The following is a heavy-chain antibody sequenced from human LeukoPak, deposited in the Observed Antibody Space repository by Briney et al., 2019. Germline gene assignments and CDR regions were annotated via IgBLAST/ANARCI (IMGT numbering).Heavy chain of an antibody. V-gene: IGHV1-46*01. CDR1: GYTYTSYY. D-gene: IGHD1-26*01. CDR2: INPSGGST. Sequence: GASVKVSCKASGYTYTSYYIHWVRQAPGEGLEWMGIINPSGGSTSYAQKFQGRVTMTRDTSISTAYMELSRLRSDDTAVYYCARDLGATSGSDAFDIWGQGTMVTVSS. J-gene: IGHJ3*02. CDR3: ARDLGATSGSDAFDI.